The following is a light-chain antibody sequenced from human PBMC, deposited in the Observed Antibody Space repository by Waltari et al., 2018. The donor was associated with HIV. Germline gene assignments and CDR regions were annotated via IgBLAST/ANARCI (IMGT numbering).Light chain of an antibody. CDR2: AAS. CDR3: QQYYKYPPT. Sequence: DIQMTQSPPSLSASVGDRVTFTCRASQDIKELLAWFQQKPGKTPKPLISAASSLHSGVPSKFSGSGSGTDFTLTICSLQPEDSATYYCQQYYKYPPTFGQGTKLEIK. V-gene: IGKV1-16*02. J-gene: IGKJ2*01. CDR1: QDIKEL.